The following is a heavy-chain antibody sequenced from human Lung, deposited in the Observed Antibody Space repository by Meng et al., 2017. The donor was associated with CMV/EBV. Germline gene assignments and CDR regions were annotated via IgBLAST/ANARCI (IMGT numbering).Heavy chain of an antibody. CDR2: ISPYSGNT. CDR1: GYPFTSYG. V-gene: IGHV1-18*01. CDR3: ARDPRYSDNWFRAGDFQQ. J-gene: IGHJ1*01. Sequence: QVQQVQSGPEVNKPGASVKVSCKTSGYPFTSYGISWVRQAPGQGLEWMGWISPYSGNTKYAQNLQGRVTLTTDTSTDTAYMELGSLIFDDTAVYYCARDPRYSDNWFRAGDFQQWGQGTLVTVSS. D-gene: IGHD1-1*01.